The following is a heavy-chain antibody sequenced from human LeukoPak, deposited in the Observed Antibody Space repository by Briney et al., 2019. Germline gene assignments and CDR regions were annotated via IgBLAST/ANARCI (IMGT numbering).Heavy chain of an antibody. V-gene: IGHV4-30-2*01. Sequence: SQTLSLTCAVSGGSISSGGYSWTWIRQPPGKGLQWIGYIYHSGSTNYNPSLKSRVTVSVDRSNNRFSLKVSSVTAADTAVYYCARDRSGWYGGFDYWGQGTLVTVSS. CDR2: IYHSGST. CDR3: ARDRSGWYGGFDY. J-gene: IGHJ4*02. CDR1: GGSISSGGYS. D-gene: IGHD6-19*01.